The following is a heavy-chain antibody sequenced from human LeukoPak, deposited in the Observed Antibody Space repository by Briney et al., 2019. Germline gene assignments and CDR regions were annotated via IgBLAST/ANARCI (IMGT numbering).Heavy chain of an antibody. CDR1: GYIFIGYY. Sequence: ASVKVSCKASGYIFIGYYIYWVRQAPGQGLEWMGWIHPKSGGTDYAQKSQGRVSMTRDTSITTVYMELSSLRSDDTAVYYCVRANDQLYFDHWGQGTLVTVSS. V-gene: IGHV1-2*02. D-gene: IGHD2-8*01. J-gene: IGHJ4*02. CDR3: VRANDQLYFDH. CDR2: IHPKSGGT.